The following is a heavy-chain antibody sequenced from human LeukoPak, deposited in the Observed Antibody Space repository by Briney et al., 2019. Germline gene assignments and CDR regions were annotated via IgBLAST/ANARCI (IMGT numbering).Heavy chain of an antibody. CDR3: ARDSAGNQYSSGNFDL. Sequence: GGSLRLSCAAYGFAVKSSYMSWVRQAPGKGLEWVSVLYAGGESYYADSVLGRFTISRDNSNNTVFLEMNSLTADDTAVYFCARDSAGNQYSSGNFDLWGQGTLVTVS. D-gene: IGHD3-10*01. CDR1: GFAVKSSY. J-gene: IGHJ4*02. CDR2: LYAGGES. V-gene: IGHV3-53*01.